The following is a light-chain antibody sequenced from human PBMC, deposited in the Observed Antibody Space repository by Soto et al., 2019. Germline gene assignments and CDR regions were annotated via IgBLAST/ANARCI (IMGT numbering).Light chain of an antibody. CDR3: QQYNNWPMWT. J-gene: IGKJ1*01. Sequence: ELVMTQSPATLCVSPGERATLSCRASQSVSSSYLAWYQQKPGQAPRFLIYSASSRATGIPARFSGSGSGTEFTLTINSLQSEDFAVYYCQQYNNWPMWTFAQGTKVDI. V-gene: IGKV3-15*01. CDR2: SAS. CDR1: QSVSSS.